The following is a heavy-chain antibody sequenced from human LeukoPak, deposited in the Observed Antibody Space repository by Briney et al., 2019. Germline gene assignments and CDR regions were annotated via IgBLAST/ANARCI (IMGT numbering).Heavy chain of an antibody. D-gene: IGHD6-6*01. CDR2: IIPILGIA. CDR1: GGAFSSYA. CDR3: ARILESSSSSDY. Sequence: GASVKVSCKASGGAFSSYAISWVRQAPGQGLEWMGRIIPILGIANYAQKFQGRVTITADKSTSTAYMELSSLRSEDTAVYYCARILESSSSSDYWGQGTLVTVSS. V-gene: IGHV1-69*04. J-gene: IGHJ4*02.